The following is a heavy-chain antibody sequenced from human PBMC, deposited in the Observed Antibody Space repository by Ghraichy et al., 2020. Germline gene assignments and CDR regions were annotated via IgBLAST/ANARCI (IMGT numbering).Heavy chain of an antibody. CDR2: ISGGGGTT. J-gene: IGHJ4*02. V-gene: IGHV3-23*01. CDR1: GFTFSNYA. CDR3: ATRPDYDILTGYGGLDF. D-gene: IGHD3-9*01. Sequence: GESLNISCAASGFTFSNYAMRWVRQAPGKGLEWVSAISGGGGTTYHADSVKGRFTISRDNSKNTLYLQMNSLRAEDTAVYYCATRPDYDILTGYGGLDFWGQGTLVTVSS.